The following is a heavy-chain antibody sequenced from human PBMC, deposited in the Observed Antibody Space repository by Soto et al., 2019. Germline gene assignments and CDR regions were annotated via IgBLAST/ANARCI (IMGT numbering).Heavy chain of an antibody. D-gene: IGHD1-20*01. CDR1: GYTFTAYY. CDR2: INPNSGGT. Sequence: GASVKVSCKASGYTFTAYYIHWVRQAPGQGPEWMGWINPNSGGTNFAQKFQGRVTMTRDTSISTAYMHLSSLKSDDTAIYFCVTYDWSDWGQGTLVTVSS. CDR3: VTYDWSD. J-gene: IGHJ4*02. V-gene: IGHV1-2*02.